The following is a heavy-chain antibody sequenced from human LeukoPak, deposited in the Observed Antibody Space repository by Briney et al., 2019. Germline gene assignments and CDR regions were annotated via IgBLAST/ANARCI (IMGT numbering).Heavy chain of an antibody. CDR2: IHPSVRN. Sequence: ASETLSLTCTVSGGSISSYYWSWIRQPAGKGLEWIGRIHPSVRNYYNPSLKSRVTMSVDTSKNQFSLKLNSVTAADTAVYYCSRANDITGWFDPWGQGTLVTVSS. V-gene: IGHV4-4*07. CDR1: GGSISSYY. CDR3: SRANDITGWFDP. D-gene: IGHD3-9*01. J-gene: IGHJ5*02.